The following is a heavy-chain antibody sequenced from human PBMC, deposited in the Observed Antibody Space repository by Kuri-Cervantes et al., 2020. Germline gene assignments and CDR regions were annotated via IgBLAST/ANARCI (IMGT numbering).Heavy chain of an antibody. CDR2: ISSSSSYI. V-gene: IGHV3-21*01. CDR3: ARIPRPYCSGGSCHGGVPDY. Sequence: GGSLRLSCAASGFTFSSYSMNWVRQAPGKGLEWVSSISSSSSYIYYADSVKGRFTISRDNAKNSLYLQMNSLRAEDTAVYYCARIPRPYCSGGSCHGGVPDYWGQGTLVTVSS. J-gene: IGHJ4*02. CDR1: GFTFSSYS. D-gene: IGHD2-15*01.